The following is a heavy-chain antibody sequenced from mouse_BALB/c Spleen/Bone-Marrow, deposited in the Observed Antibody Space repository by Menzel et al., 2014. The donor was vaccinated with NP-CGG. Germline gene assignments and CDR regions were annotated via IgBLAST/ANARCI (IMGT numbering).Heavy chain of an antibody. CDR1: GFTFSDYY. CDR2: ITKGGGST. D-gene: IGHD4-1*01. J-gene: IGHJ4*01. Sequence: EVKLMESGGGLVQPGGSLKLSCATSGFTFSDYYMYWVRQTPEKWLEWVAYITKGGGSTYYPDIVKGRFAISRDNAKNTLYLQMSRLKSEDTAMYYCARQLAYAMDYWGQGTSVTVSS. CDR3: ARQLAYAMDY. V-gene: IGHV5-12*02.